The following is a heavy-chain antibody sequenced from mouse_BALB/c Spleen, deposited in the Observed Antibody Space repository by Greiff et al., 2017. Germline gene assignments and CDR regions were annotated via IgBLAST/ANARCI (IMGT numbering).Heavy chain of an antibody. Sequence: VQLQQSGPELVKPGASVKISCKASGYSFTGYYMHWVKQSHVKSLEWIGRINPYNGATSYNQNFKDKASLTVDKSSSTAYMELHSLTSEDSAVYYCARPYGNYDFDYWGQGTTLTVSS. J-gene: IGHJ2*01. CDR1: GYSFTGYY. V-gene: IGHV1-31*01. CDR2: INPYNGAT. CDR3: ARPYGNYDFDY. D-gene: IGHD2-1*01.